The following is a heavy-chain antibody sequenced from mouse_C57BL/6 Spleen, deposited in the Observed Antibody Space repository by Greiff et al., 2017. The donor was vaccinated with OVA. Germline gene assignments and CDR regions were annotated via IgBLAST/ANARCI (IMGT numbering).Heavy chain of an antibody. CDR1: GYTFTDYY. V-gene: IGHV1-26*01. CDR3: ASIYYDYDGDAMDY. CDR2: INPNNGGT. Sequence: VQLQQSGPELVKPGASVKISCKASGYTFTDYYMNWVKQSHGKSLEWIGDINPNNGGTSYNQKFKGKATLTVDKSSSTAYMELRSLTSEDSAVYYCASIYYDYDGDAMDYWGQGTSVTVSS. J-gene: IGHJ4*01. D-gene: IGHD2-4*01.